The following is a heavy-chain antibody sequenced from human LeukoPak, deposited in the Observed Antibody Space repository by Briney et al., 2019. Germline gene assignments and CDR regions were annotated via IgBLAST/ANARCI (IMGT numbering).Heavy chain of an antibody. J-gene: IGHJ4*02. CDR2: IGYTGTDT. V-gene: IGHV3-30*02. CDR3: ARDLTERKYYIAY. D-gene: IGHD2-8*02. Sequence: GGSLRLSCAASGFTFSSFGMHWVRRAPGEGLEWVAYIGYTGTDTYYADSVKGRFTISRDNSKNTVHLQVNSLRAADTALYSCARDLTERKYYIAYWGQGTLVTVSS. CDR1: GFTFSSFG.